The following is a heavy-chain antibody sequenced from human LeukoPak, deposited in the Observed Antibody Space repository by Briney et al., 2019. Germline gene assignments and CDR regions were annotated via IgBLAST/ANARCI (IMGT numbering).Heavy chain of an antibody. V-gene: IGHV5-51*01. Sequence: GESLKISCKGSGYSFTSYWIGWVRQMPGKGLEWMGIIYPGDSDTRYSPSFQGQVTISADTSINTAYLQWSSLKASDTAMYYCARSTDSSGYYDLRDYWGQGTLVTVSS. CDR3: ARSTDSSGYYDLRDY. CDR1: GYSFTSYW. CDR2: IYPGDSDT. D-gene: IGHD3-22*01. J-gene: IGHJ4*02.